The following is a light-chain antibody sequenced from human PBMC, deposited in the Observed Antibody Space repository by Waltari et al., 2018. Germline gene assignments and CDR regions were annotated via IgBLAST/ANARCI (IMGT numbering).Light chain of an antibody. CDR3: QHLNSYPIT. CDR2: AAS. CDR1: QGISTF. Sequence: DIQLTQSPSFLSASVGDRVNITCRASQGISTFLAWYQQKPGKAPKVLIYAASTLQSGVPSRFSGSGSGTEFTLTISSLQPEDFATYYCQHLNSYPITFGQGTRLEIK. J-gene: IGKJ5*01. V-gene: IGKV1-9*01.